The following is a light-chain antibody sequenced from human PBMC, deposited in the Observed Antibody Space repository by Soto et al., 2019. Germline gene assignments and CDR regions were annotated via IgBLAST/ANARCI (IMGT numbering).Light chain of an antibody. V-gene: IGKV3-20*01. CDR1: ESVASNY. CDR3: HQYGSSPWT. CDR2: GAS. J-gene: IGKJ1*01. Sequence: EIVLTQSPGTLSLSPGERATLSCRASESVASNYLAWYQHKPGQAPRLLFFGASNWANGIPDRFSGSGSGTDFTLTISRLEPDDFAVYYCHQYGSSPWTLGQGTKVDIK.